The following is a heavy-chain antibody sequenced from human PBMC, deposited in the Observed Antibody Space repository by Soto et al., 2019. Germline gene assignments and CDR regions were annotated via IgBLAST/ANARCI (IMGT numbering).Heavy chain of an antibody. CDR1: GYTFTSYG. Sequence: QVQLVQSGAEVKKSGASVKVSCKASGYTFTSYGISWVRQAPGQGLEWMGWISAYNGNTNHAQKLQDRVTMTTDTSTSTAYMELRSLRSDDTAVYYCVRVSITIFGVVTHYGMDVWGQGTTVTVSS. V-gene: IGHV1-18*04. CDR2: ISAYNGNT. D-gene: IGHD3-3*01. J-gene: IGHJ6*02. CDR3: VRVSITIFGVVTHYGMDV.